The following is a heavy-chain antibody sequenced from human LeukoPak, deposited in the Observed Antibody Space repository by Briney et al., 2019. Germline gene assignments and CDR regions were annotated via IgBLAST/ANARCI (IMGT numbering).Heavy chain of an antibody. CDR1: GFTFSSYW. CDR2: IKQDGSEK. V-gene: IGHV3-7*01. CDR3: AYNYYGSGSYYRDY. J-gene: IGHJ4*02. Sequence: GGSLRLSCAASGFTFSSYWMSWVRQAPGKGLEWVANIKQDGSEKYYADSVKGRFTISRDNAKNSLYLQMNSLRAEDTAVYYCAYNYYGSGSYYRDYWGQGTLVTVSS. D-gene: IGHD3-10*01.